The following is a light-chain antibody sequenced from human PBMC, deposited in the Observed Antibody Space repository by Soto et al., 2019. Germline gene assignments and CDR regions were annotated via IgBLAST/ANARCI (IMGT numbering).Light chain of an antibody. V-gene: IGKV3-11*01. CDR1: QRVSHF. CDR2: NTS. CDR3: QQRTDWPT. Sequence: EIVLTQSPATLSLSPGESATPSGRAIQRVSHFLAWYQQKPGQAPRLLIYNTSSRATGIPGRFSGSGSGTDFTLTIDILEPADAAVYYCQQRTDWPTFGGGTKVEI. J-gene: IGKJ4*01.